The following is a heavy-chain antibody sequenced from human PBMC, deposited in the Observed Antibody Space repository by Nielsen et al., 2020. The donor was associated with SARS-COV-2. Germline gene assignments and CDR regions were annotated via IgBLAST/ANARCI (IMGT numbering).Heavy chain of an antibody. J-gene: IGHJ5*02. D-gene: IGHD1/OR15-1a*01. V-gene: IGHV3-53*01. CDR3: ASVRFNNAPS. CDR1: GFSFRSNF. Sequence: GGPLRLPCAASGFSFRSNFMTWDRQAPGKGPEWVSVIYRAGSTYYADSVKGRFTISTDSSQKTLYLQMNSLRVEDTAVYYCASVRFNNAPSWGQGTQVTVSS. CDR2: IYRAGST.